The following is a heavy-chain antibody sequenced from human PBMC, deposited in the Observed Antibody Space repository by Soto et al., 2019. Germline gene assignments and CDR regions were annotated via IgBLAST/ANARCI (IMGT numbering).Heavy chain of an antibody. D-gene: IGHD5-12*01. J-gene: IGHJ4*02. CDR1: GFTFTTAW. CDR3: TVSGHSYELY. CDR2: VRTEAAGGTT. Sequence: GGSLRLSCAASGFTFTTAWMNWVRQAPGKGLEWVGRVRTEAAGGTTDYTAPVKGRFSISRDDSKNTVYLQMNSLKIEDTAVYYCTVSGHSYELYWGQGSLVTVSS. V-gene: IGHV3-15*07.